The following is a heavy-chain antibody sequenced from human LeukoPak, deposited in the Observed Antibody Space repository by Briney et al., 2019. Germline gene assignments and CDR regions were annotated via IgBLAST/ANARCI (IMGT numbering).Heavy chain of an antibody. CDR2: IYTTGST. D-gene: IGHD3-16*02. Sequence: SQTLSLTCTVSGGSISSGSDYWSWVRQPAGKGLEWIVRIYTTGSTNYNPSLKSRVTISVDTSKNQFSLKLNSVTAADTAVYYCARLGGYQVGHYYYYMDVWGKGTTVTVSS. CDR1: GGSISSGSDY. CDR3: ARLGGYQVGHYYYYMDV. J-gene: IGHJ6*03. V-gene: IGHV4-61*02.